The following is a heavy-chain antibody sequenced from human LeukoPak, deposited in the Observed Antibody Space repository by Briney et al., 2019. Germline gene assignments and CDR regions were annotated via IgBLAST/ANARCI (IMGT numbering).Heavy chain of an antibody. J-gene: IGHJ6*02. CDR2: INPNSGGT. D-gene: IGHD2-15*01. Sequence: ASVKVSCKASGYTFTGYYMHWVRQAPGQGLEWMGWINPNSGGTNYAQKFRGRVTMTRDTSISTAYMELSRLRSDDTAVYYCARADCSGGSCYGMDVWGQGTTVTVSS. CDR1: GYTFTGYY. V-gene: IGHV1-2*02. CDR3: ARADCSGGSCYGMDV.